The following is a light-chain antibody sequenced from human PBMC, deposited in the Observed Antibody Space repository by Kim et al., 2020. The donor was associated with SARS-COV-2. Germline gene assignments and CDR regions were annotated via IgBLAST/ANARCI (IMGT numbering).Light chain of an antibody. CDR1: QGISSA. V-gene: IGKV1D-13*01. CDR2: DAS. J-gene: IGKJ4*01. Sequence: SVGDRVTITCRASQGISSALAWYQQKPGKAPKLLIYDASSLESGVPSRFSGSGSGTDFTLTISSLQPEDVATYYCQQFNNYLALTFGGGTKVDIK. CDR3: QQFNNYLALT.